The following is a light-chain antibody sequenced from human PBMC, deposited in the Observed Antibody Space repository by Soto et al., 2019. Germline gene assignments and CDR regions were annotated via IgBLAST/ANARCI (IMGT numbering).Light chain of an antibody. CDR1: SSDVGGYNY. V-gene: IGLV2-14*01. Sequence: SVLTQPASVSGSPGQSITISCTGTSSDVGGYNYVSWYQQHPGEAPKLMIYEVSYRPSGVSNRFSGSKSGNTASLTISGLQAEDEADYYCSSYTSSSTQVFGTGTKVTVL. J-gene: IGLJ1*01. CDR2: EVS. CDR3: SSYTSSSTQV.